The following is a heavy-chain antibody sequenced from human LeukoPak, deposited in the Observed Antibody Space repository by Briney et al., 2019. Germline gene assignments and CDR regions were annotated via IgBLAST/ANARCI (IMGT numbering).Heavy chain of an antibody. CDR2: ISGSGGST. J-gene: IGHJ2*01. CDR3: AKGVVTATNWYIDL. Sequence: GGSLRLSCAASGFTFSSYAMSWVRQAPGKGLEWVSAISGSGGSTYYADSVKGRFTISRDNSKNTLYLQMNSLRTEDTAFYYCAKGVVTATNWYIDLWGRGTLVTVSS. V-gene: IGHV3-23*01. D-gene: IGHD2-21*02. CDR1: GFTFSSYA.